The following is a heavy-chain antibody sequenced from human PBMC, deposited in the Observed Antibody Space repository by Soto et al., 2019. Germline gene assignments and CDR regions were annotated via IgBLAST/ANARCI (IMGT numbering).Heavy chain of an antibody. J-gene: IGHJ5*02. CDR2: IIPIFGTA. CDR1: GGTFSSYA. D-gene: IGHD6-6*01. CDR3: ARDPPYSSLNWFDP. Sequence: ASVKVSCKASGGTFSSYAISWVRQAPGQGLEWMGGIIPIFGTANYAQKFQGRVTITADESTSTAYMELSSLRSEDTAVYYCARDPPYSSLNWFDPWGQGTLVTVSS. V-gene: IGHV1-69*13.